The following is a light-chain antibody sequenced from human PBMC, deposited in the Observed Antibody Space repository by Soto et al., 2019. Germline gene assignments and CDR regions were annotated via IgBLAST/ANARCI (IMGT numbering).Light chain of an antibody. V-gene: IGKV3-15*01. CDR1: QSVSSN. CDR2: GAS. J-gene: IGKJ1*01. CDR3: QQYNNWPGT. Sequence: EIVVTQSPATLSVSPGERATLSCRAGQSVSSNLAWYQQKPGQAPRLLIYGASTRATGIPARFSGSGSGTEFTLTISSLQSEDFAVYYCQQYNNWPGTFGQGTKVDIK.